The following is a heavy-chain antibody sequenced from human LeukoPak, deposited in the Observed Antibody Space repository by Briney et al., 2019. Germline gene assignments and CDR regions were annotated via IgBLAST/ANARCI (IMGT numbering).Heavy chain of an antibody. CDR2: INPNSGGT. V-gene: IGHV1-2*02. CDR3: ALVLRFGELSAFDY. CDR1: GYTFTGYY. Sequence: GTSVKVSLTASGYTFTGYYMNWVRQAPGQGLEWMGGINPNSGGTNYAQKCPGRETMTRDTSISTAYMELGSLRSDDTGVYYCALVLRFGELSAFDYWGQGTLVTVSS. D-gene: IGHD3-10*01. J-gene: IGHJ4*02.